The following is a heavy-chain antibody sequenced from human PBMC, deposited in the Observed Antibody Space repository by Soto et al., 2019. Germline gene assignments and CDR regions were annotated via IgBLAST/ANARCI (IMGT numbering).Heavy chain of an antibody. J-gene: IGHJ4*02. V-gene: IGHV3-33*01. CDR1: GFTFSSYG. CDR3: ASSRRVQKQLVPLDY. Sequence: QVQLVESGGGVVQPGRSLRLSCAASGFTFSSYGMHWVRQAPGKGLEWVAVIWYDGSNKYYADSVKGRFTISRDNSKNTLYLQMNSLRAEDTAVYYCASSRRVQKQLVPLDYWGQGTLVTVSS. D-gene: IGHD6-13*01. CDR2: IWYDGSNK.